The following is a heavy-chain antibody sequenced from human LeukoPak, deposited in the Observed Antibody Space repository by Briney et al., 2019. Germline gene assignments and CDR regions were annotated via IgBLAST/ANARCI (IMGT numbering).Heavy chain of an antibody. D-gene: IGHD3-9*01. CDR2: IRTTAEGAKYA. V-gene: IGHV3-48*02. J-gene: IGHJ4*02. CDR1: GFSFTDYP. CDR3: AAGKRYAFDY. Sequence: GGSLRLSCATSGFSFTDYPMNWVRQAPGKGLEWISNIRTTAEGAKYAYYADSVKGRVTISRDDGKNTLYLHMNSLRDDDTAVYYCAAGKRYAFDYWGQGILVTVSS.